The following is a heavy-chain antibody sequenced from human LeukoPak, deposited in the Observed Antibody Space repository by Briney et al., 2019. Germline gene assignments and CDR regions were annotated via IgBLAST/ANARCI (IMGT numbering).Heavy chain of an antibody. D-gene: IGHD2-21*02. J-gene: IGHJ2*01. V-gene: IGHV4-4*07. Sequence: SETLSLTCTVSGGSISSYYWNWIRQPAGKGLEWIGRIYTSGSTNYNPSLKSRVTMSVDTSKNQFSLKLSSVTAADTAVYYCARDLGPPSSVTHWYFDLWGRGTLVTVSP. CDR3: ARDLGPPSSVTHWYFDL. CDR1: GGSISSYY. CDR2: IYTSGST.